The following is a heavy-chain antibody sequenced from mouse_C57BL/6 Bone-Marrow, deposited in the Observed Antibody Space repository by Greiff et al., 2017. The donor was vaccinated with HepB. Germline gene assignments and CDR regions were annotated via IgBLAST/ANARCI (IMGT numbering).Heavy chain of an antibody. Sequence: EVHLVESGEGLVKPGGSLKLSCAASGFTFSSYAMPWVRQTPEKRLEWVAYISSGGDYIYYADTVKGRFTISRDNARNTRYLQMSSMRSEDTAMYYCNRDRDYGSSRYFDVCGTGTTVTVSS. CDR3: NRDRDYGSSRYFDV. CDR2: ISSGGDYI. V-gene: IGHV5-9-1*02. J-gene: IGHJ1*03. D-gene: IGHD1-1*01. CDR1: GFTFSSYA.